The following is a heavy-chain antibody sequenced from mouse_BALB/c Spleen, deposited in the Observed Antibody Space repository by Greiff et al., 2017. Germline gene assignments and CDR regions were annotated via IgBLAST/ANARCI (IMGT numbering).Heavy chain of an antibody. J-gene: IGHJ2*01. CDR1: GFTFSSFG. Sequence: EVQVVESGGGLVQPGGSRKLSCAASGFTFSSFGMHWVRQAPEKGLEWVAYISSGSSTIYYADTVKGRFTISRDNPKNTLFLQMTSLRSEDTAMYYCARWAYYRYYFDYWGQGTTLTVSS. D-gene: IGHD2-14*01. CDR2: ISSGSSTI. CDR3: ARWAYYRYYFDY. V-gene: IGHV5-17*02.